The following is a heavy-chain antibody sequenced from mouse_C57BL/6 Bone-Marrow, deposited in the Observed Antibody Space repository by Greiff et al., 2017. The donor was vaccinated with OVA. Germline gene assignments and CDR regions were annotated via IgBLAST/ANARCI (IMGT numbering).Heavy chain of an antibody. CDR1: GFTFSSYG. CDR3: ATITTVGLDY. V-gene: IGHV5-6*01. Sequence: EVQLVESGGDLVKPGGSLKLSCAASGFTFSSYGMSWVRQTPDKRLEWVATISSGGSYTYYPDSVKGRFTISSDNAKNTLYLQMSSLKSEDTAMYYCATITTVGLDYWGQGTTLTVSS. J-gene: IGHJ2*01. CDR2: ISSGGSYT. D-gene: IGHD1-1*01.